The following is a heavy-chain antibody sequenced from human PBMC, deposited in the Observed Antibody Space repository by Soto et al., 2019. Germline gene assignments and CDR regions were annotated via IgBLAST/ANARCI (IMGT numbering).Heavy chain of an antibody. CDR3: ARDLHGDPYY. CDR1: GFTFSNYW. D-gene: IGHD4-17*01. V-gene: IGHV3-74*01. CDR2: INGDGSSS. Sequence: PGGSLRLSCAASGFTFSNYWMHWVRQAPGKGLVWVSRINGDGSSSTSADSVKGRFTISRDNAKNTLYLQMNSLRAEDTAVYYCARDLHGDPYYWGQGTLVTVSS. J-gene: IGHJ4*02.